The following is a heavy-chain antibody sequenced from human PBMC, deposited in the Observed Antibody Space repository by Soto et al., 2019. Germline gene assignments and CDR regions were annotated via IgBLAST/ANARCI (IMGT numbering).Heavy chain of an antibody. CDR1: GGSISSTSYA. CDR2: IDYSGTI. Sequence: QLQLQESGPGLVKPSETLSLTCNASGGSISSTSYAWGWIRQSPGKGLEWIGTIDYSGTIYYNPSLKSGITISGETSKNQISLKLSSVSAADTAVYYCARHVHNQGYEYYFDSWGQGTLVTVSS. D-gene: IGHD3-3*01. CDR3: ARHVHNQGYEYYFDS. J-gene: IGHJ4*02. V-gene: IGHV4-39*01.